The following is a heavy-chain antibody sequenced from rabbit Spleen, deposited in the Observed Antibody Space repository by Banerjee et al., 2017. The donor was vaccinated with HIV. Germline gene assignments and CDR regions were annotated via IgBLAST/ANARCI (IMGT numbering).Heavy chain of an antibody. CDR2: SCAGSCGFT. D-gene: IGHD1-1*01. V-gene: IGHV1S40*01. CDR3: ARDTSSSFSSYGMDL. Sequence: QSLEESGGGLGKPGASLTLTCKASGFSFNSGYDMCWVRQAPGKGLEWIACSCAGSCGFTYFATWAKGRFPCSKTSSTTVTLQMTRLTAADTATYFCARDTSSSFSSYGMDLWGQGTLVTVS. J-gene: IGHJ6*01. CDR1: GFSFNSGYD.